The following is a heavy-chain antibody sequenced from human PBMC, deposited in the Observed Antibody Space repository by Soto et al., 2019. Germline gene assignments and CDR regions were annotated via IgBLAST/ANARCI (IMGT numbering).Heavy chain of an antibody. J-gene: IGHJ4*02. V-gene: IGHV4-31*03. Sequence: PSETLSLTCTVSGGSIGNVDYYWSWIRQHPGKGLEWIGYIYHSGSTYYNPSLKSRATISVDTFQNQFSLKLSSVTAADTAVYYCARTLGTHITAIPPAFLDYWGQGALVTVSS. CDR1: GGSIGNVDYY. CDR2: IYHSGST. D-gene: IGHD1-20*01. CDR3: ARTLGTHITAIPPAFLDY.